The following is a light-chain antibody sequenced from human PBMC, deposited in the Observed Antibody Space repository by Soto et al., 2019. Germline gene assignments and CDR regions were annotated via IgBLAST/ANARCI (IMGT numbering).Light chain of an antibody. CDR3: QQRNNWPWT. Sequence: PGDRVTLSCRASQYINTRLAWYQQKPGQAPRLLIYEGSNRATGIPTRFSGSGSGTDFTLTISGLEPEDFAVYYCQQRNNWPWTFGQGTKVDIK. CDR1: QYINTR. CDR2: EGS. J-gene: IGKJ1*01. V-gene: IGKV3-11*01.